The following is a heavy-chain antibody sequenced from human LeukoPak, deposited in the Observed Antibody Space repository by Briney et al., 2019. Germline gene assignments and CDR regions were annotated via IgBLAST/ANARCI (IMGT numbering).Heavy chain of an antibody. V-gene: IGHV1-8*01. J-gene: IGHJ6*03. Sequence: GASVKVSCKASGYTFTSYDINWGRHATGQGLEWRGWMNPNSGNTGYAQKVQGRVTMTRNTSISTAYMELSSLRSEDTAVYYCARSRSGRLLYYYMDVWGKGTTVTVSS. CDR1: GYTFTSYD. CDR3: ARSRSGRLLYYYMDV. D-gene: IGHD6-19*01. CDR2: MNPNSGNT.